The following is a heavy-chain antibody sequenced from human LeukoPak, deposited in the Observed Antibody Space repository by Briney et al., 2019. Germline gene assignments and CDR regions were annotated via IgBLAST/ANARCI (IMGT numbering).Heavy chain of an antibody. Sequence: ASVKVSCKASGYTFIGYYMHWARQAPGQGLEWMGWINPNSGGTNYAQKFQGRVTMTRDTSISTAYMELSRLRSDDTAVYYCARLYGSGSYYNVGWFDPWGQGTLVTVSS. CDR1: GYTFIGYY. J-gene: IGHJ5*02. V-gene: IGHV1-2*02. D-gene: IGHD3-10*01. CDR3: ARLYGSGSYYNVGWFDP. CDR2: INPNSGGT.